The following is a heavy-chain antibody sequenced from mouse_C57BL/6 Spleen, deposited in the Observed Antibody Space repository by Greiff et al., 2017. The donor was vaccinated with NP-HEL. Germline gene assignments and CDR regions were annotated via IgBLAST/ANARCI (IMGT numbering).Heavy chain of an antibody. Sequence: VKLVESGGGLVKPGGSLKLSCAASGFTFSDYGMHWVRQAPEKGLEWVAYISSGSSTIYYEDTVKGRFTLSRDNAKNTLFLQMTSRRSEDTAMYYCASGIYYYGSSEYFDVWGTGTTVTVSS. J-gene: IGHJ1*03. CDR2: ISSGSSTI. CDR3: ASGIYYYGSSEYFDV. CDR1: GFTFSDYG. D-gene: IGHD1-1*01. V-gene: IGHV5-17*01.